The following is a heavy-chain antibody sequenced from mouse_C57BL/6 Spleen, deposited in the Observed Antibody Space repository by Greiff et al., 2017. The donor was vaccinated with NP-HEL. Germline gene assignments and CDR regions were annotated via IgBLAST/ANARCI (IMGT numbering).Heavy chain of an antibody. Sequence: QVQLKQPGAELVKPGASVKLSCKASGYTFTSYWMQWVKQRPGQGLEWIGEIDPSDSYTNYNQKFKGKATLTVDTSSSTAYMQLSSLTSEDSAVYYCARLRGFFAYWGQGTLVTVSA. CDR3: ARLRGFFAY. J-gene: IGHJ3*01. CDR1: GYTFTSYW. CDR2: IDPSDSYT. V-gene: IGHV1-50*01.